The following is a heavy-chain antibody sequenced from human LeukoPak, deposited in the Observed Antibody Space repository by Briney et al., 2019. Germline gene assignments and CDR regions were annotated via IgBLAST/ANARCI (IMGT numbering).Heavy chain of an antibody. CDR3: ASGGDTDSRYFKY. CDR1: EFSLSSYG. D-gene: IGHD3-22*01. Sequence: GSLRLSCAASEFSLSSYGMHWVRQAPGKGLEWVTVISYDGSNEYYADSVKGRITIPRDNSKDTLYLQMNSLRAEDTAVYYCASGGDTDSRYFKYWGQGTLVTVSS. V-gene: IGHV3-30*03. CDR2: ISYDGSNE. J-gene: IGHJ1*01.